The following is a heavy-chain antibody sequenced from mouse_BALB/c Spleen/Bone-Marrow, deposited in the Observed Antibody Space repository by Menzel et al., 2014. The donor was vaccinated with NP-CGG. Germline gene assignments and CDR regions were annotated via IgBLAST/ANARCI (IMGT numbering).Heavy chain of an antibody. Sequence: VQGVESGAELVKPGASVKLSCKASGYTFTSYYLYWVKQRPGQGLEWIGEFNPSNGGTNFNERFKSKASLTVDKSSSTAYMQLNSLTSEDSAVYYCTRRSLLSDYYSMDYWGQGTSVTVSS. D-gene: IGHD2-10*01. J-gene: IGHJ4*01. CDR2: FNPSNGGT. V-gene: IGHV1S81*02. CDR3: TRRSLLSDYYSMDY. CDR1: GYTFTSYY.